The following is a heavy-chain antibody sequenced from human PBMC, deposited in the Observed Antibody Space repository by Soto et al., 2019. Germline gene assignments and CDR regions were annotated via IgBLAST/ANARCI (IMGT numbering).Heavy chain of an antibody. CDR1: GYTFTSYG. Sequence: QVQLVQSGAEVKKPGASVKVSCKASGYTFTSYGISWVRQAPGQGLEWMGWISAYNGNTNYAQKLQGRVTMTTDTSTSTAYMGLRSRRSDDTAVYFGAREGYRKWELRGGGDYYYYYGMDVWGQGTTVTVSS. CDR3: AREGYRKWELRGGGDYYYYYGMDV. CDR2: ISAYNGNT. V-gene: IGHV1-18*04. D-gene: IGHD1-26*01. J-gene: IGHJ6*02.